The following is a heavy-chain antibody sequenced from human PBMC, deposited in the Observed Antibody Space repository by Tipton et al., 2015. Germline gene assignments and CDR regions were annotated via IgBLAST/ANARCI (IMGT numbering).Heavy chain of an antibody. J-gene: IGHJ4*02. D-gene: IGHD3-9*01. CDR2: ISHSGNT. CDR3: ACHDYDLLTRDYQTVDY. Sequence: TLSLTCTVSGGSISSYYWVWIRQPPGKGLEWIGTISHSGNTFYNPSLKSRVTISADTSKNQFSLRLSSVTAADTAVYYCACHDYDLLTRDYQTVDYWGQGTRVTVSS. CDR1: GGSISSYY. V-gene: IGHV4-59*04.